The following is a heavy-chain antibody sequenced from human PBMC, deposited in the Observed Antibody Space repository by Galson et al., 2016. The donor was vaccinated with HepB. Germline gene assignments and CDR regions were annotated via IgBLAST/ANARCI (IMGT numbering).Heavy chain of an antibody. Sequence: SVKVSCKASGYTFTNYGINWVRQAPGQGLEWMGWISAYNGNIKYTQKFQGRVTMTTETSTSTAYMERRSLSSDDTAVYYCAKWESYSNYEFDYWGQGTLLTVSS. CDR2: ISAYNGNI. CDR3: AKWESYSNYEFDY. J-gene: IGHJ4*02. CDR1: GYTFTNYG. D-gene: IGHD4-11*01. V-gene: IGHV1-18*01.